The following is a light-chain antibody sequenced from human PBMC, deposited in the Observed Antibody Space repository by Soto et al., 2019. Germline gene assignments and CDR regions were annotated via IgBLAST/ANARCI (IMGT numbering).Light chain of an antibody. J-gene: IGLJ1*01. V-gene: IGLV2-8*01. CDR1: SSAFGAYNY. Sequence: QSALTQPPSASGSPGQSVTISCTGTSSAFGAYNYVSWYQQHPGKAPKLMIYEVSQRPSGVPDRFSGSKSGNTASLTVSGVQAEDEADYYCSSYAASNVLFGTGTKVTVL. CDR3: SSYAASNVL. CDR2: EVS.